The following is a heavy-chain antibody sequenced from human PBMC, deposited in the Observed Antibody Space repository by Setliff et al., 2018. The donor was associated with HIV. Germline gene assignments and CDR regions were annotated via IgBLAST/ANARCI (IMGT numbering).Heavy chain of an antibody. Sequence: SETLSLTCTVSRDSIKHYYWNWIRQPPGKGMEWIGKIYYSGSTQYHPSLKSRVTISVDTSKNQFSLKLSSVTAADTAVYYCARDGPQTYGDYERYYFDYWGQGTLVTVSS. V-gene: IGHV4-59*12. J-gene: IGHJ4*02. D-gene: IGHD4-17*01. CDR3: ARDGPQTYGDYERYYFDY. CDR1: RDSIKHYY. CDR2: IYYSGST.